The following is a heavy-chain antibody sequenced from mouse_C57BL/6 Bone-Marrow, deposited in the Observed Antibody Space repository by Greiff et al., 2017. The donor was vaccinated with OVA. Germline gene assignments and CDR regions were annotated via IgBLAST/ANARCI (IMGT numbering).Heavy chain of an antibody. CDR2: INSDGGST. CDR3: ARQPYGDY. J-gene: IGHJ4*01. Sequence: EVKLVSGGGLVQPGESLKLSCESNEYEFPSHDMSWVRKTPEKRLELVAAINSDGGSTYYPDTMERRFIISRDNTKKTLYLQMSSLRSEDTALYYCARQPYGDYWGQGTSVTVSS. D-gene: IGHD2-10*02. CDR1: EYEFPSHD. V-gene: IGHV5-2*01.